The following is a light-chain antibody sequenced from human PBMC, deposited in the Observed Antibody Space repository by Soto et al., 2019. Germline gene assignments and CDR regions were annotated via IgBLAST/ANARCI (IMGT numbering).Light chain of an antibody. Sequence: QSVLTQPPSASGTPGQRVTFSCSGSSSNIGANTVNWYQHLPGAAPKLLIYSHSQRPSGVPDRFSGSKSGTSASLAISGLQSDDEADYYCAAWDDSLHGYVFGTGTKLTVL. V-gene: IGLV1-44*01. CDR2: SHS. CDR1: SSNIGANT. J-gene: IGLJ1*01. CDR3: AAWDDSLHGYV.